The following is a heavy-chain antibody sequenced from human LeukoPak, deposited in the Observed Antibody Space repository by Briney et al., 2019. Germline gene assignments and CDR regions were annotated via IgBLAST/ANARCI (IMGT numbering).Heavy chain of an antibody. D-gene: IGHD6-19*01. CDR1: GYTFTGYY. CDR2: INPNSGGT. Sequence: GASVKVSCKASGYTFTGYYMHWVRQAPGQGLEWMGWINPNSGGTNYAQKFQGRVTMTRDTSISTAYMELSRLRSDDTAVYYCARARAQQWLVHGWALDIWGQGTMVTVSS. J-gene: IGHJ3*02. V-gene: IGHV1-2*02. CDR3: ARARAQQWLVHGWALDI.